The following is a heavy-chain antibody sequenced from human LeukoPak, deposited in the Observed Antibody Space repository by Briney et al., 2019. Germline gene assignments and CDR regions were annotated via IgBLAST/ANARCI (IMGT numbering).Heavy chain of an antibody. CDR1: GGTFSSYA. CDR2: IIPIFGTA. Sequence: ASVKVSCKASGGTFSSYATSWVRQAPGQGLEWMGGIIPIFGTANYAQKFQGRVTITADESTGTAYMELSSLRSEDTAVYYCARAFGELLSLYYYYYGMDVWGQGTTVTVSS. D-gene: IGHD3-10*01. J-gene: IGHJ6*02. V-gene: IGHV1-69*13. CDR3: ARAFGELLSLYYYYYGMDV.